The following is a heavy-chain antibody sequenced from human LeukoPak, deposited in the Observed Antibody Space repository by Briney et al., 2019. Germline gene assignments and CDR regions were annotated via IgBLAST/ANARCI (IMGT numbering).Heavy chain of an antibody. CDR3: AKFPAVDAAFDI. J-gene: IGHJ3*02. CDR2: ISGSGSST. Sequence: GGSLRLSCAASGFTFSNFAVSWVRQAPGKGLEWVSAISGSGSSTYYADSVKGRFTISRDNSKNTLYLQMNSLRAEDTAVYYCAKFPAVDAAFDIWGQGTMVTVSS. CDR1: GFTFSNFA. D-gene: IGHD4-23*01. V-gene: IGHV3-23*01.